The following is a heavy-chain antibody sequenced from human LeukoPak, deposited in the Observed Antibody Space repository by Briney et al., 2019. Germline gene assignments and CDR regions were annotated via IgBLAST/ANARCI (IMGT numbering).Heavy chain of an antibody. CDR1: GGTFSSYA. Sequence: GASVKVSCRASGGTFSSYAISWVRQAPGQGLEWMGGIIPIFGTANYAQKFQGRVTITTDESTSTAYMELSSLRSEDTAVYYCAILTYYYDSSGYYSFDYWGQGTLVTVSS. J-gene: IGHJ4*02. CDR2: IIPIFGTA. D-gene: IGHD3-22*01. CDR3: AILTYYYDSSGYYSFDY. V-gene: IGHV1-69*05.